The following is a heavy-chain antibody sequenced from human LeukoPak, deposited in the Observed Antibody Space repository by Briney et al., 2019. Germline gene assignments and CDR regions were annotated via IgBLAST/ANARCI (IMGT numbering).Heavy chain of an antibody. D-gene: IGHD3-9*01. J-gene: IGHJ4*02. CDR2: IHYSGST. CDR1: GGSISSSSYY. Sequence: SETLSLTCTVSGGSISSSSYYWGWIRQPPGKGLEWIGSIHYSGSTSYNPSLKSRVTISVDTSKNQFSLKLSSVTAADTAVYYCARVYYDILTGYPVYYFDYWGQGTLVTVSS. CDR3: ARVYYDILTGYPVYYFDY. V-gene: IGHV4-39*07.